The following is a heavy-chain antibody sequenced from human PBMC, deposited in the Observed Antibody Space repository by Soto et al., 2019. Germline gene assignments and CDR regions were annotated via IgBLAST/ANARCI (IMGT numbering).Heavy chain of an antibody. V-gene: IGHV3-23*01. Sequence: LRLSCAASGFTFSSYAMSWVRQAPGKGLEWVSAISGSGGSTYYADSVKGRFTISRDNSKNTLYLQMNSLRAEDTAAYYCAKDLYYDFWSGYPSMDVWGQGTTITVSS. CDR3: AKDLYYDFWSGYPSMDV. CDR2: ISGSGGST. D-gene: IGHD3-3*01. J-gene: IGHJ6*02. CDR1: GFTFSSYA.